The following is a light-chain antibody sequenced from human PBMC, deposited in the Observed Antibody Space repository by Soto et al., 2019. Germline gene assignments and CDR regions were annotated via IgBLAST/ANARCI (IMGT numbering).Light chain of an antibody. CDR1: SSDVGSYNL. Sequence: QSALTQPASVSGSPEQSITISCTGTSSDVGSYNLVSWYQHHPGKAPKLMIYEVSKRPSGVSNRFSGSKSGNTASLTISGLQAEDEADYYCCSYAGSSTLVFGTGTKLTVL. V-gene: IGLV2-23*02. J-gene: IGLJ1*01. CDR3: CSYAGSSTLV. CDR2: EVS.